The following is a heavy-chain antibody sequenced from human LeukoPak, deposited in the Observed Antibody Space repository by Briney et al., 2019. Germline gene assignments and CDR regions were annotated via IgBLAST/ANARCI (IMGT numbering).Heavy chain of an antibody. CDR1: GYTFTSYY. CDR3: ARDPAAGPNYYYYMGV. Sequence: GASVKVSCKASGYTFTSYYMHWVRQAPGQGLEWMGIINPSGGSTSYAQKFQGRVTMTRDMSTSTVYMELSSLRSEDTAVYYCARDPAAGPNYYYYMGVWGKGTTVTVSS. D-gene: IGHD6-13*01. J-gene: IGHJ6*03. V-gene: IGHV1-46*01. CDR2: INPSGGST.